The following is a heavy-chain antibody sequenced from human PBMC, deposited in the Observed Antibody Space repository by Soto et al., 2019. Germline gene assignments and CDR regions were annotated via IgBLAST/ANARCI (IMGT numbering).Heavy chain of an antibody. D-gene: IGHD3-9*01. J-gene: IGHJ6*02. Sequence: GSLRLSCAASGFTFSSYWMSWVLQAPGKGLEWVANIKQDGSEKYYVDSVKGRFTISRDNAKNSLYLQMNSLRAEDTAVYYCAREGVWGLRYFDRSYYGMDVWGQGTTVTVS. V-gene: IGHV3-7*03. CDR1: GFTFSSYW. CDR3: AREGVWGLRYFDRSYYGMDV. CDR2: IKQDGSEK.